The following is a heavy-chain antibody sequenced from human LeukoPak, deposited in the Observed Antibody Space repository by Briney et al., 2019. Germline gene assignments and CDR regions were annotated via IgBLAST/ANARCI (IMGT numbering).Heavy chain of an antibody. CDR1: GGTFSSYA. CDR2: IIPIFGIA. V-gene: IGHV1-69*04. CDR3: ARALTRNYYGSGLGDYYYYGMDV. D-gene: IGHD3-10*01. J-gene: IGHJ6*02. Sequence: SVKVSCKASGGTFSSYAISWVRQAPGQGLEWVGRIIPIFGIANYAQKFQGRVTITADKSTSTAYMELSSLRSEDTAVYYCARALTRNYYGSGLGDYYYYGMDVWGQGTTVTVSS.